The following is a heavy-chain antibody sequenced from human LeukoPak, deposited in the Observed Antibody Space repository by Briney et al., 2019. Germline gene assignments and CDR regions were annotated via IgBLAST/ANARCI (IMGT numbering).Heavy chain of an antibody. Sequence: SGGSLKLSCAASGFTFDDYTMHWVRQAPGKGLEWVSGISWNSGSIGYADSVKGRFTISRDNAKNSLYLQMNSLRAEDTALYYCAKDPDGSGSYPDYWGQGTLVTVSS. CDR2: ISWNSGSI. D-gene: IGHD3-10*01. CDR3: AKDPDGSGSYPDY. CDR1: GFTFDDYT. V-gene: IGHV3-9*01. J-gene: IGHJ4*02.